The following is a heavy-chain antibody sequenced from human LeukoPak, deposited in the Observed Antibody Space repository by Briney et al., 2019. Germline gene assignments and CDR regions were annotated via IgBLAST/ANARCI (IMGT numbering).Heavy chain of an antibody. V-gene: IGHV3-30*04. D-gene: IGHD6-19*01. CDR3: ARDLEPSSGWTNSVEYYFDY. Sequence: GGSLRLSCAASGFTFSNYAIHWVRQAPGKGLKWVAIISYDGGNKYYAGSVKGRFTISRDNSKNTLYLQMNSLRAEDTAVYYCARDLEPSSGWTNSVEYYFDYWGQGTLVTVSS. CDR1: GFTFSNYA. J-gene: IGHJ4*02. CDR2: ISYDGGNK.